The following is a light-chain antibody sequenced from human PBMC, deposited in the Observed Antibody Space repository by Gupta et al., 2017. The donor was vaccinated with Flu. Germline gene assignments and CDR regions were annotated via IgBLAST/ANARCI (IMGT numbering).Light chain of an antibody. V-gene: IGKV1-12*01. CDR2: GAS. CDR3: QQTYTFPPLT. J-gene: IGKJ4*01. Sequence: SSVSASVGDTVTITCRASQAISNWLAWYQQKPGKTPKLLVYGASSLQSGVPSMFSGSGYGTDFPLTISSRQPEDFATYYCQQTYTFPPLTFGGGTKVEIK. CDR1: QAISNW.